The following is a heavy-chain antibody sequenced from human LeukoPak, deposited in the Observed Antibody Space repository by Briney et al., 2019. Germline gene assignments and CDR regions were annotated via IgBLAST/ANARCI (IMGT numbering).Heavy chain of an antibody. CDR3: ARDSYYYDSSGYPPYYYYYYGMDV. Sequence: GGSLRLSCAASGFTVSSNYMSWVRQAPGKGLEWVSVIYSGGSTYYADSVKGRFTISRDNSKNTLYLQMNSLRAGDTAVYYCARDSYYYDSSGYPPYYYYYYGMDVWGQGTTVTVSS. CDR2: IYSGGST. CDR1: GFTVSSNY. J-gene: IGHJ6*02. D-gene: IGHD3-22*01. V-gene: IGHV3-53*01.